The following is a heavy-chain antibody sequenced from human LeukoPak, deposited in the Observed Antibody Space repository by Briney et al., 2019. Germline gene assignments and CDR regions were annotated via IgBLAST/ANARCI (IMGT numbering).Heavy chain of an antibody. D-gene: IGHD6-13*01. CDR3: LRGSSRWYDFDY. CDR2: IGTAGAT. J-gene: IGHJ4*02. V-gene: IGHV3-13*01. Sequence: GGSLRLSCAASGFTFSRYDMHWVRRTPGKGLDWVSSIGTAGATYYPDSVKGRFTISRENAKNSLYLQMNSLRAEDTAVYFCLRGSSRWYDFDYWGQGILVTVSS. CDR1: GFTFSRYD.